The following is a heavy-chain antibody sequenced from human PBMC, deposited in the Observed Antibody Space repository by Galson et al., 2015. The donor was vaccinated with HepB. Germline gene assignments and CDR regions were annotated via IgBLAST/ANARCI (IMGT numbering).Heavy chain of an antibody. CDR1: GFTFSSYG. V-gene: IGHV3-30*18. Sequence: SLRLSCAASGFTFSSYGMHWVRQAPGKGLEWVAVISYDGSNKYYADSVKGRFTISRDNSKNTLYLQMNSLRAEDTAVYYCAKDHNYYDSSGYYYLSAFDYWGQGTLVTVSS. D-gene: IGHD3-22*01. CDR3: AKDHNYYDSSGYYYLSAFDY. J-gene: IGHJ4*02. CDR2: ISYDGSNK.